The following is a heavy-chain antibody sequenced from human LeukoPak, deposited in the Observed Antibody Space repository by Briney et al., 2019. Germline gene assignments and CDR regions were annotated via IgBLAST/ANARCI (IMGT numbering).Heavy chain of an antibody. CDR3: ARSITIFGVVIPRDYYMDV. V-gene: IGHV4-4*07. CDR1: GGSISSYY. D-gene: IGHD3-3*01. Sequence: SETLSLTCTVSGGSISSYYWSWIRQPAGKGLEWIGRIYTSGSTNYNPSLKSRVTLSVDTSKNQFSLKLSSVTAADTAVYYCARSITIFGVVIPRDYYMDVWGEGTTVTVSS. CDR2: IYTSGST. J-gene: IGHJ6*03.